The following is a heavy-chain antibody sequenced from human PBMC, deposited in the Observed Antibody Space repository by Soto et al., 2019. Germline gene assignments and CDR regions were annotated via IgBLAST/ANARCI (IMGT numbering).Heavy chain of an antibody. D-gene: IGHD4-17*01. V-gene: IGHV3-21*01. CDR2: VSSSSSYI. Sequence: GGSLRLSCAASGFTFSSYSVNWVRQAPGKGLEWVSSVSSSSSYIYYADSVKGRFTISRDNAKNSLYLQMNSLRAEDTAVYYCASHYGGNSAPDYWGQGTLVTVSS. CDR1: GFTFSSYS. CDR3: ASHYGGNSAPDY. J-gene: IGHJ4*02.